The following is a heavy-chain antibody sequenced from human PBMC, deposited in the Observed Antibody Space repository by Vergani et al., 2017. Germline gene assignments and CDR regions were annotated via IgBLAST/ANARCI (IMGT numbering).Heavy chain of an antibody. J-gene: IGHJ4*02. CDR1: GFTFSYYW. D-gene: IGHD2-15*01. V-gene: IGHV3-7*01. Sequence: EVQLVESGGGLVQPGGSLRLSCAASGFTFSYYWMSWVRQAPGKGREWMANINRDGIEKYYVDSVKGRFTISRDNAKNSLYLQMNNLRAEDTAVYYCARDSFLYLVVEDVNYWDRGTLVTVS. CDR3: ARDSFLYLVVEDVNY. CDR2: INRDGIEK.